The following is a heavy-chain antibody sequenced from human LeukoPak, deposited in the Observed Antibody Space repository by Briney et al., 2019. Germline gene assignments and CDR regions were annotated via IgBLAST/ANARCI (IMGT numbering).Heavy chain of an antibody. CDR1: GFTFSSYA. CDR3: ARDREIVVAPGPFLDY. Sequence: GGSLRLSCAASGFTFSSYAMHWVRQAPGKGLEWVAVISYDGSNKYYADSVKGRFTISRDNSKNTLYLQMNSLRAEDTAVYYCARDREIVVAPGPFLDYWGQGTLVPVSS. J-gene: IGHJ4*02. V-gene: IGHV3-30-3*01. CDR2: ISYDGSNK. D-gene: IGHD3-22*01.